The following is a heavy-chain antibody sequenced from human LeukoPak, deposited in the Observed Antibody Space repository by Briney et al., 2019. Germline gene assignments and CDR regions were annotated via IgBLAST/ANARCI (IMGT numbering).Heavy chain of an antibody. D-gene: IGHD6-25*01. CDR2: IYYSGST. CDR1: GGSITSSSYY. Sequence: SETLSLTCTVSGGSITSSSYYWGWIRQPPGKGLEWIGSIYYSGSTYYNPSLKNRVTISVDTSKNQFSLKLSSVTAADTAVYYCARRDSSGVVPRWDYWGQGTLVTVSS. J-gene: IGHJ4*02. V-gene: IGHV4-39*01. CDR3: ARRDSSGVVPRWDY.